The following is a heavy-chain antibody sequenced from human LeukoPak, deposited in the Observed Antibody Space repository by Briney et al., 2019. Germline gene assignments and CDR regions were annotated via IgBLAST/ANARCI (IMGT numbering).Heavy chain of an antibody. CDR3: AKDIASYYYGSGSDY. V-gene: IGHV3-9*01. Sequence: GGSLRLSCAASGFTFDDYAMHWVRQAPGKGLEWVSGISWNSGSIGYADSVKGRFTISRDNAKNSLYLQMSSLRAEDTALYYCAKDIASYYYGSGSDYWGQGTLVTVSS. J-gene: IGHJ4*02. CDR1: GFTFDDYA. D-gene: IGHD3-10*01. CDR2: ISWNSGSI.